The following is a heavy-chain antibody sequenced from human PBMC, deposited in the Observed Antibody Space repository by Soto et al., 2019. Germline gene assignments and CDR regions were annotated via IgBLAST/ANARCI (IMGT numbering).Heavy chain of an antibody. CDR2: ISYDGSNK. D-gene: IGHD3-10*01. CDR1: GFTFSSYG. V-gene: IGHV3-30*18. CDR3: AKAGEQNDYRYGMDV. J-gene: IGHJ6*02. Sequence: GGSLRLSCAASGFTFSSYGMHWVRQAPGKGLEWVAVISYDGSNKYYADSVKGRFTISRDNSKNTLYLQMNSLRAEDTAVYYCAKAGEQNDYRYGMDVWGQGTTVTVSS.